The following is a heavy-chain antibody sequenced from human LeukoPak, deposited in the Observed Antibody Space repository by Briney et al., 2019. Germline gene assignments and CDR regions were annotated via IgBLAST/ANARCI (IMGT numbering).Heavy chain of an antibody. CDR3: ATTGPTYYSNSWYGSYYFEY. CDR1: GCTFSQYA. CDR2: IIPIFGTT. Sequence: SVKVSCKPGGCTFSQYAMSWLRRAPGQGLEWMGGIIPIFGTTHYAQKFQGRVTITADESTSTAYMELSSLRYGDTAVYYCATTGPTYYSNSWYGSYYFEYWGPGTLVTVSS. J-gene: IGHJ4*02. V-gene: IGHV1-69*13. D-gene: IGHD4-11*01.